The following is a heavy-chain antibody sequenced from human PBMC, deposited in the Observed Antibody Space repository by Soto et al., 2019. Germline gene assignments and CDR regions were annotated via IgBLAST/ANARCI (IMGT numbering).Heavy chain of an antibody. J-gene: IGHJ3*02. CDR3: ARRETKFGEDTFDI. CDR2: IDPSAGDT. D-gene: IGHD3-16*01. Sequence: ASVKVSCKASGYTFTNYYMHWVRQAPGQGLEWMGIIDPSAGDTSYPQKFQGRVTMTSDTSTTTVFLDVRSLRSEDTAVYYRARRETKFGEDTFDIWGQGTLVTVSS. CDR1: GYTFTNYY. V-gene: IGHV1-46*01.